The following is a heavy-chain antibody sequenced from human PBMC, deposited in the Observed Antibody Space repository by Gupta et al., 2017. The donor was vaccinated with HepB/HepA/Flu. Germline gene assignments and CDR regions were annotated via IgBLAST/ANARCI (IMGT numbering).Heavy chain of an antibody. J-gene: IGHJ5*02. V-gene: IGHV1-2*02. CDR1: GYSLSDYN. Sequence: QVQLLTPAAVVTRTGASVSVSCRAAGYSLSDYNLHCVRQAPRQGLEWMGWINPNTGITTYAGKFQGTVTMTSDTSTCKADTALRSPTSGDTAVYYCAHPHQYDGSQRFDPWGQGTLVTVPS. CDR2: INPNTGIT. CDR3: AHPHQYDGSQRFDP. D-gene: IGHD3-22*01.